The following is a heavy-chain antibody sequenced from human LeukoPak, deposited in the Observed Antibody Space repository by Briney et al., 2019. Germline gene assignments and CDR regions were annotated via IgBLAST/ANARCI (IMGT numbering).Heavy chain of an antibody. CDR3: AKHIADYFYYGMDV. CDR2: ITGSGAR. V-gene: IGHV3-23*01. CDR1: GFPFNNCA. J-gene: IGHJ6*02. Sequence: GGSLRLSCAASGFPFNNCAMNWVRQAPGKGLEWVSSITGSGARYYADSVKGRFTISRDTSKNTLSLQMNSLRADDTAVYYCAKHIADYFYYGMDVWGHGTTVTVSS.